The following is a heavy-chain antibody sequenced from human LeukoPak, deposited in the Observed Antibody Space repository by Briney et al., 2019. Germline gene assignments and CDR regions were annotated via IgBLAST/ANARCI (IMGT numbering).Heavy chain of an antibody. V-gene: IGHV3-49*03. Sequence: GGSLRLSCTTSGFTFADYAMSWFRQAPGKGLEWVGFIRSKSNGGTTHYAASVEGRFTISRDDSNSIAYLQMNSLKTEDTAVYYCVRDYRYAGHESVYWGQGTLVTVSS. D-gene: IGHD5-12*01. CDR3: VRDYRYAGHESVY. CDR2: IRSKSNGGTT. CDR1: GFTFADYA. J-gene: IGHJ4*02.